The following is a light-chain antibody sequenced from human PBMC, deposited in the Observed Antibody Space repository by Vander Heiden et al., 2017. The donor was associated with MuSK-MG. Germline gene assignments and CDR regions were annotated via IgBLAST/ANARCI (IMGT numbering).Light chain of an antibody. CDR3: RSYTSSSTLV. V-gene: IGLV2-14*01. Sequence: SALTQPASVSGSPGQAITTSCTGTSRDVGGYNYGSWYQQHPGQAPKLMIYEVSKRPSGVSNRFSGSKSGNTATLTISGPQAEDEADYYCRSYTSSSTLVFGTGTKVTVL. J-gene: IGLJ1*01. CDR1: SRDVGGYNY. CDR2: EVS.